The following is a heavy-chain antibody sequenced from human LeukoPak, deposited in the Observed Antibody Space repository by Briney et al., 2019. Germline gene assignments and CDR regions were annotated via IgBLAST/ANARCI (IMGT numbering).Heavy chain of an antibody. CDR3: ARTGRGTWWFDP. J-gene: IGHJ5*02. V-gene: IGHV4-59*01. Sequence: PSETLSLTCTVSGGSISRYYWSWIRQPPGKGLEWIGYIYYSGSTNYNPSLKSRVTISVDTSKNQFSLKLSSVTAADTAVYYCARTGRGTWWFDPWGQGTLVTVSS. D-gene: IGHD1-7*01. CDR1: GGSISRYY. CDR2: IYYSGST.